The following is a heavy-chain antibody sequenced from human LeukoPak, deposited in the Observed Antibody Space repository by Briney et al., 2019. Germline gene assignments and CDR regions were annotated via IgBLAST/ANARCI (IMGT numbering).Heavy chain of an antibody. D-gene: IGHD5-12*01. J-gene: IGHJ4*02. CDR2: VIGSSGST. CDR1: GFTFSNYA. CDR3: AKGGYDYIEIGYFDY. V-gene: IGHV3-23*01. Sequence: GGSLRLSCAASGFTFSNYAMNWVRQAPGKGLEWVSVVIGSSGSTDYADSVKGRFTISRDISKNTLYLQMNRLRAGDTAIYFCAKGGYDYIEIGYFDYWGQGTPVTVAS.